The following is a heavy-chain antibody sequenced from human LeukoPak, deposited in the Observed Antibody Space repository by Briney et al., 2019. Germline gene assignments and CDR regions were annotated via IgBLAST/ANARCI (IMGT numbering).Heavy chain of an antibody. V-gene: IGHV3-30*18. D-gene: IGHD3-22*01. Sequence: PGRSLTLSCAASGFTFSSYGMHWVRQAPGKGLEWVAVLSYDGSNKYYADSVKGRFTISRDNSKKTLYLQMNSLRTEDTAIYYCAKEDVVVIAIRYFQHWGQGTLVTVSS. CDR2: LSYDGSNK. CDR3: AKEDVVVIAIRYFQH. J-gene: IGHJ1*01. CDR1: GFTFSSYG.